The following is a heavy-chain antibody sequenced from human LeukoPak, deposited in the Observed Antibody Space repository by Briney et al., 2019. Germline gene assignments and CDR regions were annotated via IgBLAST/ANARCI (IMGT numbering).Heavy chain of an antibody. D-gene: IGHD6-13*01. CDR2: IHASGDT. V-gene: IGHV4-61*02. CDR1: GGSISSSSYY. CDR3: ARGPRIAAGDTVDY. Sequence: SETLSLTCSVSGGSISSSSYYWGWIRQPAGKGLEWTGRIHASGDTNYNPSLKSRVTMSVDTSKNQFSLKLSSVTAADTAVYYCARGPRIAAGDTVDYWGQGTLVTVSS. J-gene: IGHJ4*02.